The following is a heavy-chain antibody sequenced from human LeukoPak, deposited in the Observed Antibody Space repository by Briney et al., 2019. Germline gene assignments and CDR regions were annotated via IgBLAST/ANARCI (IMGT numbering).Heavy chain of an antibody. CDR1: GFTVSSNY. CDR3: AKDNGWLHEY. CDR2: IYSGGST. J-gene: IGHJ4*02. V-gene: IGHV3-53*01. D-gene: IGHD6-19*01. Sequence: GGSLRLSCAASGFTVSSNYMSWVRQAPGKGLEWVSVIYSGGSTYYADSVKGRFTISRDNSKNSLSLQMSSLRADDTAVYYCAKDNGWLHEYWGQGTLVTVSS.